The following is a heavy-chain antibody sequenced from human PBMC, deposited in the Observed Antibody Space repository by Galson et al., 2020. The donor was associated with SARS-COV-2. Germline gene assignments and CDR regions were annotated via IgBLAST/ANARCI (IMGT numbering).Heavy chain of an antibody. J-gene: IGHJ6*03. CDR2: INHSGST. CDR1: GGSFSGYY. Sequence: SETLSLTCAVYGGSFSGYYWSWIRQPPGKGLEWIGEINHSGSTNYNPSLKSRVTISVDTSKNQFSLKLSSVTAADTAVHYCASYGPIYYYYYYMDVWGKGTTVTVSS. V-gene: IGHV4-34*01. CDR3: ASYGPIYYYYYYMDV. D-gene: IGHD3-10*01.